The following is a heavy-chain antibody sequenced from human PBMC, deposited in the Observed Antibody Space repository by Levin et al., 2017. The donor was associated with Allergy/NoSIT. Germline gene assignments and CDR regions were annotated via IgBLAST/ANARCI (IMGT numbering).Heavy chain of an antibody. CDR3: SRILETAMAPYYSDY. J-gene: IGHJ4*02. CDR1: GGTISSTSHF. D-gene: IGHD5-18*01. V-gene: IGHV4-39*07. Sequence: PSETLSLTCNVSGGTISSTSHFWGWVRQPPGKGLQWIGSMHYSGSAYYTPSLKSRVTISMDTSKNQFSLRLTSVTAADTAIYYCSRILETAMAPYYSDYWGQGTLVTVSS. CDR2: MHYSGSA.